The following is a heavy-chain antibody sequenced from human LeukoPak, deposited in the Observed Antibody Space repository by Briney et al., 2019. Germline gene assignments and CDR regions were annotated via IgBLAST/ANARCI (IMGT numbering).Heavy chain of an antibody. CDR2: IYYSGIT. D-gene: IGHD3-10*01. CDR1: GVSISSSDRY. Sequence: KPSETLSLTCIVSGVSISSSDRYWGWIRQPPGKGLEWIGSIYYSGITYHNPSLKSRVTISVDTSNNQFSLKMSSVTAADTAVYFCARHQEGMVRGVLYYMDVWGKGTTVIISS. J-gene: IGHJ6*03. CDR3: ARHQEGMVRGVLYYMDV. V-gene: IGHV4-39*01.